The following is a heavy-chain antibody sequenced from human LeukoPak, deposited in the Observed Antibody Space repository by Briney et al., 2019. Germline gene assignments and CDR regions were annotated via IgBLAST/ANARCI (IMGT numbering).Heavy chain of an antibody. D-gene: IGHD1-26*01. Sequence: PGESLRLSCAASGFTFSSYGMHWVRQAPGKGLEWVAVISYDGSNKYYADSVKGRFTISRDNSKNTLYLQMNSLRAEDTAVYYCAKDSGSIVGAPGGYWGQGTLVTVSS. CDR2: ISYDGSNK. CDR3: AKDSGSIVGAPGGY. CDR1: GFTFSSYG. J-gene: IGHJ4*02. V-gene: IGHV3-30*18.